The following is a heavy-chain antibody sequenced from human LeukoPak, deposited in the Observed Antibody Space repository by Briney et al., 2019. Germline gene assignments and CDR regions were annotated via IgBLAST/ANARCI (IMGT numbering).Heavy chain of an antibody. CDR1: GYTFTSYG. J-gene: IGHJ4*02. V-gene: IGHV1-18*01. Sequence: ASVKVSCKASGYTFTSYGISWVRQAPGQGLEWMGWISAYNGNTNYAQKLQGRVTMTTDTSTSTAYMELRSLRSDDTAVYYCARDQGIGVYGSSWYSNFDYWGQGTLVTVSS. CDR3: ARDQGIGVYGSSWYSNFDY. CDR2: ISAYNGNT. D-gene: IGHD6-13*01.